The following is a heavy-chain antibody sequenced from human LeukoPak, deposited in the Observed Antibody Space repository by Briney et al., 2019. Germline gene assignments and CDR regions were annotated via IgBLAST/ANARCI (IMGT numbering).Heavy chain of an antibody. CDR1: GYTFTRHY. CDR2: INPTGTSS. D-gene: IGHD5-24*01. V-gene: IGHV1-46*01. CDR3: ARDNSLQDMAWWFDP. Sequence: ASVKVSCKSSGYTFTRHYLHWVRQAPGQGLEWVGLINPTGTSSWSAQKFQGRVTLTRDMSTSTDYMELSSLRSEDTAAYYCARDNSLQDMAWWFDPWGQGTLVIVSS. J-gene: IGHJ5*02.